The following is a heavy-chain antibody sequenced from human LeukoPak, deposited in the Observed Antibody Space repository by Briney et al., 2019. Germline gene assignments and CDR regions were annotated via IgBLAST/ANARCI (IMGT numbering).Heavy chain of an antibody. Sequence: GGALRLSCTASGFTFSAYAMMWVRQAPGKGPEWVSAIRGGGGSGFYADSVKGRFTISRDSYKYTLFLQMNSLRAEDTAVYYCARDPNGDYIGAFDMWGPGTMVTVSS. CDR1: GFTFSAYA. CDR3: ARDPNGDYIGAFDM. V-gene: IGHV3-23*01. CDR2: IRGGGGSG. D-gene: IGHD4-17*01. J-gene: IGHJ3*02.